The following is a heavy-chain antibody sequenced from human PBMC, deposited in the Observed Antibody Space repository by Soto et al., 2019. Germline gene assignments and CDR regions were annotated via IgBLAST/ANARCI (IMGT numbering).Heavy chain of an antibody. J-gene: IGHJ6*03. CDR3: ARDPSLWFGEYYYYYMDV. D-gene: IGHD3-10*01. Sequence: QVQLVESGGGVVQPGRSLRLSCAASGFTFSSYGMHWVRQAPGKGLEWVAVIWYDGSNKYYADSVKGRFTISRDNSKNTLYLQMNSLRAEDTAVYYCARDPSLWFGEYYYYYMDVWGKGTTVTVSS. V-gene: IGHV3-33*01. CDR1: GFTFSSYG. CDR2: IWYDGSNK.